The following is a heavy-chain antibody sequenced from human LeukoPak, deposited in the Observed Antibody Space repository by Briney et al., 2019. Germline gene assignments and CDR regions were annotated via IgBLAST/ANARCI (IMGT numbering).Heavy chain of an antibody. J-gene: IGHJ3*02. V-gene: IGHV3-7*04. CDR1: GFTFSTYT. CDR3: ARGRAIDI. Sequence: RSGGSLRLSCAASGFTFSTYTMNWVRQAPGKGLEWVANIKPDDSEIYYVGSVKGRFTISRDNAKNSVYLQMNSLRVEDTAVYYCARGRAIDIWGRGTMVTVSS. CDR2: IKPDDSEI.